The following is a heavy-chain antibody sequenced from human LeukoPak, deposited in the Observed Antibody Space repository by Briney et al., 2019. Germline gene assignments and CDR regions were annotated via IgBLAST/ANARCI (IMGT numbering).Heavy chain of an antibody. CDR2: INHSGST. Sequence: SETLSLTCAVYGGSLSGYYWSWIRQPPGKGLEWIGEINHSGSTNYNPSLKSRVTISVDTSKNQFSLKLSSVTAADTAVYYCARGKYSYGYWGQGTLVTVSS. CDR3: ARGKYSYGY. D-gene: IGHD5-18*01. CDR1: GGSLSGYY. J-gene: IGHJ4*02. V-gene: IGHV4-34*01.